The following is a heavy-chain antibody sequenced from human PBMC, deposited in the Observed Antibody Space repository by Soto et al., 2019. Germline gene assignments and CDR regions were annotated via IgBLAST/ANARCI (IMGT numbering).Heavy chain of an antibody. CDR3: AKGIGDIVPLDV. J-gene: IGHJ6*02. CDR2: ISGSGGST. Sequence: GALRLSCAASGFTFSSYAMSWVRQAPGKGLEWVSAISGSGGSTYYADSVKGRFTISRDNSKNTLYLQMNSLRAEDTAVYYCAKGIGDIVPLDVWGQGTTVTVSS. V-gene: IGHV3-23*01. D-gene: IGHD2-8*01. CDR1: GFTFSSYA.